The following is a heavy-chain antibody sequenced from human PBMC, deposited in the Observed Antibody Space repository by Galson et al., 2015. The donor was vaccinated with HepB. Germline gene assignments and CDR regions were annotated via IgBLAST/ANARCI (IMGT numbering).Heavy chain of an antibody. CDR2: ISYDGSNK. CDR3: AKAWENYDILTGYFALDI. D-gene: IGHD3-9*01. V-gene: IGHV3-30*18. CDR1: GFTFSTYG. J-gene: IGHJ3*02. Sequence: SLRLSCATSGFTFSTYGIHWVRQAPGKGLEWVAVISYDGSNKYYADSVKGRFTISRDNSKNTLYLQMNSLRTEDTAVYYCAKAWENYDILTGYFALDIWGQGTMVTVSS.